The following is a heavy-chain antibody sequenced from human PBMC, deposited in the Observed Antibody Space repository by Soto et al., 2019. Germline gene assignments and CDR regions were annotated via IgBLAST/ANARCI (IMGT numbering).Heavy chain of an antibody. Sequence: ASVKVSCKASGYPFTSYYMHWVRQAPGQGLEWMGIINPSGGSTSYEQKFQGIVTMTRDTSPSTVYMELSSLRSEDTAVYYCARDSLRLGARTIFGVVIPYYYGMGVWGQGTTVTVSS. CDR2: INPSGGST. CDR1: GYPFTSYY. J-gene: IGHJ6*02. D-gene: IGHD3-3*01. CDR3: ARDSLRLGARTIFGVVIPYYYGMGV. V-gene: IGHV1-46*01.